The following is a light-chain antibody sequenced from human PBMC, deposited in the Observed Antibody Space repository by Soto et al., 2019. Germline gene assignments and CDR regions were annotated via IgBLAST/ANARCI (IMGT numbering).Light chain of an antibody. CDR1: SSDVGGYNY. J-gene: IGLJ1*01. CDR2: DVT. CDR3: SSYTTSSTYV. Sequence: QSALTQPASVSGSPGQSITISCTGTSSDVGGYNYVSWYQQHPGKAPKLMIYDVTNRPSGVSDRFSGSKSGYTASLTISGLQAEDEADYYCSSYTTSSTYVFGTVTKVTVL. V-gene: IGLV2-14*03.